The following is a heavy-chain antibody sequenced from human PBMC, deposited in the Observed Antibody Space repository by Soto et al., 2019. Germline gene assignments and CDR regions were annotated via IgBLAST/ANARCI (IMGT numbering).Heavy chain of an antibody. CDR2: ISGSGESI. CDR3: AKDSTRVTFHFGMDV. CDR1: GITFHNYA. D-gene: IGHD4-17*01. J-gene: IGHJ6*02. Sequence: PGGSLRLSCAASGITFHNYAMSWVRQAPGKGLEWVSGISGSGESIYYADSVRGRFTISRDNSQNTLFLKMNSLRADDTAVYYCAKDSTRVTFHFGMDVWGQGTTVTVSS. V-gene: IGHV3-23*01.